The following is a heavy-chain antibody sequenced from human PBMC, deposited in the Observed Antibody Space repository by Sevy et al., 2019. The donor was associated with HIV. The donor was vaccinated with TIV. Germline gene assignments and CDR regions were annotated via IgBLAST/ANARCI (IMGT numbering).Heavy chain of an antibody. CDR2: LSGSGGSI. Sequence: RGSLRLSCAASGFTSSNYAMSWVRQAPGKGLEWVSGLSGSGGSIYYADSVKGRFTISRDNSRNTLYLQMNSLRGEDTAVYYCAKDRIWELGDSFDVWGQGTMVTVSS. D-gene: IGHD1-26*01. J-gene: IGHJ3*01. CDR1: GFTSSNYA. CDR3: AKDRIWELGDSFDV. V-gene: IGHV3-23*01.